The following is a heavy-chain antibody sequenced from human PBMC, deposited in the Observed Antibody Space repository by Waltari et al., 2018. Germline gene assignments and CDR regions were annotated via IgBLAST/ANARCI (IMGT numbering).Heavy chain of an antibody. J-gene: IGHJ6*02. CDR3: ARVGDYHGSGRFGLDV. CDR1: GGSFSGYF. D-gene: IGHD3-10*01. V-gene: IGHV4-34*01. Sequence: QAQLHQWGAGLLKPSETLSLTCAVSGGSFSGYFWSWIRQSPGKGLEWIGEINRDGTANYNPSLKIRVGMSVDTIKSQISLSLSSVTAADAAVYYCARVGDYHGSGRFGLDVWGRGTRVTVSS. CDR2: INRDGTA.